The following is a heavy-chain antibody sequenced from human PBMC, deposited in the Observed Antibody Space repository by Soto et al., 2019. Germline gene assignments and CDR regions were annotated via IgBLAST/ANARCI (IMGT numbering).Heavy chain of an antibody. CDR1: GDSVSSKSVA. V-gene: IGHV6-1*01. D-gene: IGHD2-2*01. J-gene: IGHJ5*02. Sequence: SQTLSLTCAISGDSVSSKSVAWNWIRQSPSRGLEWLGRTYYRSKWYTDYAVSVRSRITINPDTTKNQILLQWNSVTPEDTAVYYCARKQFVDQYHWFDPWGQGTPVTVSS. CDR3: ARKQFVDQYHWFDP. CDR2: TYYRSKWYT.